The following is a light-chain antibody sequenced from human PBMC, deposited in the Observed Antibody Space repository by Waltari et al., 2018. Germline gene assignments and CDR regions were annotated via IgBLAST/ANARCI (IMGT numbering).Light chain of an antibody. CDR3: ALYMGSGIWV. V-gene: IGLV8-61*01. CDR2: KAN. J-gene: IGLJ3*02. Sequence: QTVVTQEPSLSVSPGGTVTLTCALSSGSLSTTSYATWYQQTPGQAPRTLVYKANARSAGVPDRFSGPILGNTAALTITGAQADDESDYYCALYMGSGIWVFGGGTRLTVL. CDR1: SGSLSTTSY.